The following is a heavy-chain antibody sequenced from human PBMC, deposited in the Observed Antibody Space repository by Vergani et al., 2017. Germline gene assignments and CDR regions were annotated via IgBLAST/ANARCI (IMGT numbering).Heavy chain of an antibody. D-gene: IGHD6-19*01. J-gene: IGHJ4*02. CDR1: GGSISSSSYY. CDR3: ASLIAVDFDY. Sequence: QVQLQQWGAGLVKPSETLSLTCTVSGGSISSSSYYWGWIRQPPGKGLEWIGSIYYSGSTYYNPSLKSRVTISVDTSKNQFSLKLSSVTAADTAVYYCASLIAVDFDYWGQGTLVTVSS. CDR2: IYYSGST. V-gene: IGHV4-39*01.